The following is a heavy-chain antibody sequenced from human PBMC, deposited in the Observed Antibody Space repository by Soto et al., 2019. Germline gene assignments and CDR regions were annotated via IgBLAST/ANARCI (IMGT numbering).Heavy chain of an antibody. CDR1: GFSLSTSGEG. Sequence: SGPTLVHPTRTLTLTYTFSGFSLSTSGEGGGWIRQPPGKALEWLALIFWDDDKRYNSSLRSRLTITKATSKNQVVLTLPNMDPVNTATYYCAHRRDATVRVPAAISAWFDPWGQGTQVTVSS. CDR2: IFWDDDK. J-gene: IGHJ5*02. CDR3: AHRRDATVRVPAAISAWFDP. V-gene: IGHV2-5*02. D-gene: IGHD2-2*01.